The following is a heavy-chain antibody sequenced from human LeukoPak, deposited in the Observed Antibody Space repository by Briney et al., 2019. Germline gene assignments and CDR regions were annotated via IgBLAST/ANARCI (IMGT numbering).Heavy chain of an antibody. V-gene: IGHV4-38-2*02. D-gene: IGHD1-26*01. J-gene: IGHJ3*02. CDR1: GYSISSGYY. Sequence: SETLSLTCTVSGYSISSGYYWGWIRQPPGKGLEWIGSIYHSGSTYYNPSLKSRVTISVDTSKNQFSLKLSSVTAADTAVYYCARDGGGSYGGYAFDIWGQGTMVTVSS. CDR3: ARDGGGSYGGYAFDI. CDR2: IYHSGST.